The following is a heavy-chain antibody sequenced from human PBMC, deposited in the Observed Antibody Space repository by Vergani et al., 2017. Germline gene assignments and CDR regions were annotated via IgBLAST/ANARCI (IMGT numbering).Heavy chain of an antibody. CDR3: ARGDYGILTGYRY. CDR1: GYTFRHYY. V-gene: IGHV1-46*03. Sequence: QVQVVQSGAEVKKSGASVKVPCKTFGYTFRHYYMQWVRQAPGQGLEWMGIINPSGGHTNYAQKFQGRVTMTRDTSTSTVYMELSSLRSEDTAIYYCARGDYGILTGYRYWGQGTLVTVSA. J-gene: IGHJ4*02. D-gene: IGHD3-9*01. CDR2: INPSGGHT.